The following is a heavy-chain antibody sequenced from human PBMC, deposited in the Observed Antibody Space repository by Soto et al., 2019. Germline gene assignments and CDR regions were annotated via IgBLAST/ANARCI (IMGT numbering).Heavy chain of an antibody. CDR1: GFTFSSYA. Sequence: GGSLRLSCAASGFTFSSYAMHWVRQAPGKGLEWVAVISYDGSNKYYADSVKGRFTISRDNSKNTLYLQMNSLRAEDTAVYYCARSTLSIAAAGDVWGQGTTVTVSS. CDR2: ISYDGSNK. CDR3: ARSTLSIAAAGDV. D-gene: IGHD6-13*01. J-gene: IGHJ6*02. V-gene: IGHV3-30-3*01.